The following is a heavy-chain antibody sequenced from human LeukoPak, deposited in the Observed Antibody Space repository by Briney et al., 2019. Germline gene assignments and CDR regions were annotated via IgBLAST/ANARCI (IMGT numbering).Heavy chain of an antibody. V-gene: IGHV1-18*01. CDR1: GYTFTSYG. D-gene: IGHD3-10*01. CDR3: ARGDYGSGSHYSPNSYHMDV. Sequence: ASVKVSCKASGYTFTSYGISWVRQAPGQGLEWLGWNSTYNGNTHYAQKLQGRVTMTTDTSTTTAYMELRSLRSDDTGVYYCARGDYGSGSHYSPNSYHMDVWGKGTTVTVSS. CDR2: NSTYNGNT. J-gene: IGHJ6*03.